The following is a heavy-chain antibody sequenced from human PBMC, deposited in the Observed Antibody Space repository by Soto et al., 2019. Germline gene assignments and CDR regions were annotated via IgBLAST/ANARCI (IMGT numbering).Heavy chain of an antibody. V-gene: IGHV3-23*01. CDR2: ISGSGGST. J-gene: IGHJ3*02. Sequence: GGSLRLSCAASGFTFSSYAMSWVRQAPGKGLEWVSAISGSGGSTYYADSVKVRFTISRDNSKNTLYLQMNSLRAEDTAVYYCAKDSNGGNVFDIWGQGTMVTVSS. CDR3: AKDSNGGNVFDI. CDR1: GFTFSSYA. D-gene: IGHD1-1*01.